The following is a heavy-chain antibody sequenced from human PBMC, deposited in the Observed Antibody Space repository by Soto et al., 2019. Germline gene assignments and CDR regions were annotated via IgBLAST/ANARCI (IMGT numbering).Heavy chain of an antibody. Sequence: PTLVNPTQTLTLACTFSGFSLSTSGMCVSWIRQPPGKALEWLARIDWDDDKYYSTSLKTRLTISKDTSKNQVVLTMTNMDPVDTATYYCARAGIAARNYYYYMDVWGKGTTLTVSS. CDR2: IDWDDDK. J-gene: IGHJ6*03. V-gene: IGHV2-70*11. CDR3: ARAGIAARNYYYYMDV. D-gene: IGHD6-6*01. CDR1: GFSLSTSGMC.